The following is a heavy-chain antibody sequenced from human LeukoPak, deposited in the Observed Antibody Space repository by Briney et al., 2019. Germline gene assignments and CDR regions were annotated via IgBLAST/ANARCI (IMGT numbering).Heavy chain of an antibody. D-gene: IGHD5-12*01. V-gene: IGHV3-23*01. CDR1: GFTFSSYG. CDR2: ISGSGGST. J-gene: IGHJ4*02. Sequence: GGSLRLSCAASGFTFSSYGMSWVRQAPGKGLEWVSAISGSGGSTYYADSVKGRFTNSRDNSKNTLYLQMNSLRAEDTAVYYCANALRGYSGYDYSYWGQGTLVTVSS. CDR3: ANALRGYSGYDYSY.